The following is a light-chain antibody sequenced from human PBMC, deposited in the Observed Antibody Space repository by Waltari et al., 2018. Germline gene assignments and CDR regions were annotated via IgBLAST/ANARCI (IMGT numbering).Light chain of an antibody. CDR2: ETS. V-gene: IGKV1-39*01. Sequence: QMTQSPSSLSASVGDRVTITCRASQTIDYLSWYQHKPGEAPKLLIDETSTLKSGVPARFSGSKFGTTFILTISSLQPEDFATYFCQPHYDTPRTFGPGTKVDIK. CDR1: QTIDY. CDR3: QPHYDTPRT. J-gene: IGKJ2*02.